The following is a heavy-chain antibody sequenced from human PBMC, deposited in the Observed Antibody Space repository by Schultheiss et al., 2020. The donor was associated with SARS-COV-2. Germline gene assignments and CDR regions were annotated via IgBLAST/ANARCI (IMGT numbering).Heavy chain of an antibody. CDR2: INHSGST. Sequence: SETLSLTCTVSGGSISSYYWSWIRQPPGKGLEWIGEINHSGSTNYNPSLKSRVTKSVDRSKNQFSLKLSSVTAADTAVFYCARSAVSAAGGALDVWGQGTTVTVSS. CDR1: GGSISSYY. D-gene: IGHD6-13*01. CDR3: ARSAVSAAGGALDV. J-gene: IGHJ6*02. V-gene: IGHV4-34*01.